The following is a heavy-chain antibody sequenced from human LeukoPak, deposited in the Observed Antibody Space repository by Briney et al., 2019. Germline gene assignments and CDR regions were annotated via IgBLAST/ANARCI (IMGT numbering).Heavy chain of an antibody. J-gene: IGHJ4*02. V-gene: IGHV3-30*04. Sequence: GGSLRLSCAASGFTFSSYAMHWVRQAPGKGLEWVAVISYDGSNKYYADSVKGRFTISRDNSKNTLYLQMNSLRAEDTAVYYCAKDESYDILTGYYMRCDLVYWGQGTLVTVSS. D-gene: IGHD3-9*01. CDR1: GFTFSSYA. CDR3: AKDESYDILTGYYMRCDLVY. CDR2: ISYDGSNK.